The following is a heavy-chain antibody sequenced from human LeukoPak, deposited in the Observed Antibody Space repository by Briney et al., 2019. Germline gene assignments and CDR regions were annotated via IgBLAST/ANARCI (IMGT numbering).Heavy chain of an antibody. CDR3: ARGLSPYGSGSYYHRRPFDY. J-gene: IGHJ4*02. Sequence: PSETLSLTCTVSGGSISSYYWSWIRQPPGKGLEWIGYIYYSGSTNYNPSLKSRVTISVDTSKNQFSLKLSSVTAADTAVYYCARGLSPYGSGSYYHRRPFDYWGQGTLVTVSS. D-gene: IGHD3-10*01. CDR2: IYYSGST. CDR1: GGSISSYY. V-gene: IGHV4-59*12.